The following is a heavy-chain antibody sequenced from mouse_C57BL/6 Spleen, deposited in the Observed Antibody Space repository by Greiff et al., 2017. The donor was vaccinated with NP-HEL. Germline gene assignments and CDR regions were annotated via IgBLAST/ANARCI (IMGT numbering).Heavy chain of an antibody. CDR3: ARLTTVVDRGYAMDY. CDR1: GYTFTSYW. Sequence: QVQLQQPGAELVKPGASVKLSCKASGYTFTSYWMHWVKQRPGQGLEWIGMIHPNSGSTNYNEKFKSKATLTVDKSSSTAYMQLSSLTSEDSAVYYCARLTTVVDRGYAMDYWGQGTSVTVSS. D-gene: IGHD1-1*01. J-gene: IGHJ4*01. V-gene: IGHV1-64*01. CDR2: IHPNSGST.